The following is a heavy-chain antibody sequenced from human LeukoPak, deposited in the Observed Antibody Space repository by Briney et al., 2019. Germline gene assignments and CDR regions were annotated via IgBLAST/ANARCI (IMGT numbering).Heavy chain of an antibody. D-gene: IGHD3-3*01. CDR2: INHSGST. V-gene: IGHV4-34*01. CDR1: GGSFSGYY. J-gene: IGHJ4*02. Sequence: SETLSLTCAVYGGSFSGYYWSWIRQPPGKGLEWIGEINHSGSTNYNPSLKSRVTISVDTSKNQFSLKLSSVTAADMAVYYWARAPRHDFWSGYLRYFDYWGQGTLVTVSS. CDR3: ARAPRHDFWSGYLRYFDY.